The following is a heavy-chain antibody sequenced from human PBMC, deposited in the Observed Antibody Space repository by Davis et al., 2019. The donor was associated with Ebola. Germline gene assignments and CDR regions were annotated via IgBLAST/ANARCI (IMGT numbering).Heavy chain of an antibody. CDR3: ARAPLLYSGYDLRHFDY. D-gene: IGHD5-12*01. Sequence: ASVKVSCKASGYTFTSYDINWVRQATGQGLEWMGWMNPNSGNTGYAQKFQGRVTMTRDTSISTAYMELSSLRSEDTAVYYCARAPLLYSGYDLRHFDYWGQGTLVTVSS. CDR2: MNPNSGNT. CDR1: GYTFTSYD. J-gene: IGHJ4*02. V-gene: IGHV1-8*01.